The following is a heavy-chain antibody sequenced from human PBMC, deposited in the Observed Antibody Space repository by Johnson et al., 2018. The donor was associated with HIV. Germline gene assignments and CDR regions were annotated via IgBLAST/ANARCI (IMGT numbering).Heavy chain of an antibody. V-gene: IGHV3-30-3*01. Sequence: QEKLVESGGGVVQPGGSLRLSCAASGFTFSSYAMHWVRQAPGKGLEWVAVISYDGSNKYYADSVKGRFTISRDNSKNTLYLQMNSLRAEDTAVYYCARDKSGSYRGAFDVWGQGTMVTVSS. D-gene: IGHD1-26*01. J-gene: IGHJ3*01. CDR1: GFTFSSYA. CDR2: ISYDGSNK. CDR3: ARDKSGSYRGAFDV.